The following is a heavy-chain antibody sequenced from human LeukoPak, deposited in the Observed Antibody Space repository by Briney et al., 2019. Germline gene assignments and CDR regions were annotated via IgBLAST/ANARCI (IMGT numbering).Heavy chain of an antibody. CDR1: GYSFTSYD. CDR2: MNPNSGNT. V-gene: IGHV1-8*03. Sequence: ASVKVSCKASGYSFTSYDINWVRQATGQGLEWMGWMNPNSGNTGYAQKFQGRVTITRNTSISTAYMELSSLRSEDTAVYYCARGRYSSGWRNWFDPWGQGTLVTVSS. CDR3: ARGRYSSGWRNWFDP. D-gene: IGHD6-19*01. J-gene: IGHJ5*02.